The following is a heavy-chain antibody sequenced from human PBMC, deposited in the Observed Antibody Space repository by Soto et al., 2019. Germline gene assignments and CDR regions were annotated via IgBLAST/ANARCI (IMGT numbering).Heavy chain of an antibody. J-gene: IGHJ6*02. V-gene: IGHV3-30-3*01. CDR1: GFTFSSYA. CDR2: ISYDGSNK. CDR3: ARDLTREVVAVQRYYYYYYGMDV. D-gene: IGHD2-15*01. Sequence: GGSLRLSCAASGFTFSSYAMHWVRQAPGKGLEWVAVISYDGSNKYYADSVKGRFTISRDNSKNTLYLQMNSLRAEDTAVYYCARDLTREVVAVQRYYYYYYGMDVWGQGTTVTVSS.